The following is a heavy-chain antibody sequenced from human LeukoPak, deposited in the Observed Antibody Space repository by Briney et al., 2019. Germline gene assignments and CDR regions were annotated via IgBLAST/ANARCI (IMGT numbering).Heavy chain of an antibody. CDR3: ARGIRLLWFGASNDAFDI. D-gene: IGHD3-10*01. V-gene: IGHV4-30-4*01. J-gene: IGHJ3*02. CDR1: GGSISRGDYY. CDR2: IYYSGST. Sequence: SQTLSLTCTVSGGSISRGDYYWSWIRQPPGKGLEWIGYIYYSGSTYYNPSLKSRVTISVDTSKNQFSLKLSSVTAADTAVYYCARGIRLLWFGASNDAFDIWGQGTMVTVSS.